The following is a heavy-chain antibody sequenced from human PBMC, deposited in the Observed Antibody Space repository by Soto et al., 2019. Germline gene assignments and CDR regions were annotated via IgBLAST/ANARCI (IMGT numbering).Heavy chain of an antibody. V-gene: IGHV2-5*01. J-gene: IGHJ5*02. D-gene: IGHD6-19*01. CDR1: GFSLITSGVV. Sequence: VSGPTLVNPTQTLTLTCIFSGFSLITSGVVVGWIRQPPGKALEWLGFIYWNDDKRYSPSLKSRLTITKDTSKNQVVLTMTNMDPVDTATYYCAKSGSSGWYGWFDPWGQGTLVTVS. CDR3: AKSGSSGWYGWFDP. CDR2: IYWNDDK.